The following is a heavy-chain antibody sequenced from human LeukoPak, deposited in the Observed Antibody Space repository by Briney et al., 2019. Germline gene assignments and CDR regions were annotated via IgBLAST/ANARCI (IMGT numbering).Heavy chain of an antibody. CDR2: ISGSGGST. CDR3: AKDSYYGMDV. V-gene: IGHV3-23*01. CDR1: GFTFSSYA. Sequence: GGSLRLPCAASGFTFSSYAMSWVRQAPGKGLEWVSAISGSGGSTYYAGSVKGRFTISRDNSKNTLYLQMNSLRAEDTAVYYCAKDSYYGMDVWGQGTTVTVSS. J-gene: IGHJ6*02.